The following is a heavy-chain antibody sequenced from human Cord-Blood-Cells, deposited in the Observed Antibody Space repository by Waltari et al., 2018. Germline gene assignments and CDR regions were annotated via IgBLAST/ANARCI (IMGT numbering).Heavy chain of an antibody. D-gene: IGHD3-3*01. J-gene: IGHJ3*02. CDR2: IDPYRGGT. Sequence: QVQLVQSGAEVKKHGASVKVSCKASGYTFTGSYMHWVRQAPGQGLEWMVLIDPYRGGTKHAQKFHGSVTRTRATSISTAYMELSRLRSDDTAVYYCARDARVFLNGAFDIWGQGTMVTVSS. V-gene: IGHV1-2*02. CDR3: ARDARVFLNGAFDI. CDR1: GYTFTGSY.